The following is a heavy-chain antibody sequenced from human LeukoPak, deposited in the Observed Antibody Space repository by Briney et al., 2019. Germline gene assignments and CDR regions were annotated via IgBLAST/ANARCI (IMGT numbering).Heavy chain of an antibody. D-gene: IGHD2-2*01. V-gene: IGHV3-7*01. CDR3: ARALDSSSSRYQAFEG. CDR1: GFTFSNYW. J-gene: IGHJ4*02. Sequence: SGGSLRLSCSASGFTFSNYWMSWVRQAPGKGLEGVANIKQDESEKYYVDSVKGRFTISRDNAKSSLYLQMNSLRAEDTAVYYCARALDSSSSRYQAFEGWGQGTLVTVSS. CDR2: IKQDESEK.